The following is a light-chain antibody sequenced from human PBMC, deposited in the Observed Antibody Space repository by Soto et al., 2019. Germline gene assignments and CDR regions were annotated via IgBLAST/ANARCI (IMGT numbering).Light chain of an antibody. CDR2: GNN. Sequence: QLVLTQPPSVSGAPGQRVTISCTGSNSNIGAGFAVHWYQQLPGTAPKLLIHGNNNRPSGVPDRFSVSKSDTSASLAITGLQADDEADYYCHSYDSRLNCYVFGTGTKVTVL. CDR1: NSNIGAGFA. V-gene: IGLV1-40*01. J-gene: IGLJ1*01. CDR3: HSYDSRLNCYV.